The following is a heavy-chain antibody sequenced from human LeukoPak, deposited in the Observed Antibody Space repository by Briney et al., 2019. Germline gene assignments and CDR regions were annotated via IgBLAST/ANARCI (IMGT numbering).Heavy chain of an antibody. J-gene: IGHJ4*02. CDR1: GFTFSSCA. V-gene: IGHV3-23*01. CDR3: AKGLYFDY. CDR2: ISVSGSST. Sequence: GGSLRLSCAASGFTFSSCAMSWVRQAPGKGLEWVSTISVSGSSTYYADSVKSRFTISRDNSKNTLYLQMNSLRAEDTAVYYCAKGLYFDYWGQGTLVTVSS.